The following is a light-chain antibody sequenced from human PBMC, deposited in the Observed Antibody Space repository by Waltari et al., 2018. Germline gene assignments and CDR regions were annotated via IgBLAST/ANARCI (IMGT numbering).Light chain of an antibody. Sequence: EIVMTQSPATLSVSPGERATLSFRASQSVSSNLAWYQQKPGQAPRLLIYGASTRATGIPARFSGSGSGTEFTLTISSLQSEDFAVYYCQSVTFGGGTKVEIK. V-gene: IGKV3-15*01. CDR1: QSVSSN. CDR3: QSVT. CDR2: GAS. J-gene: IGKJ4*01.